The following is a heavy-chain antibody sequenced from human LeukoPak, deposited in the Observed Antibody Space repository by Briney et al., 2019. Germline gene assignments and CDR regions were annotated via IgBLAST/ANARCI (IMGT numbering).Heavy chain of an antibody. V-gene: IGHV3-9*01. CDR1: GFSFDDYA. CDR3: AKVSVRFLELGWFDP. J-gene: IGHJ5*02. Sequence: GGSLRLSCAASGFSFDDYAMHWVRQAPGKGLEWVSGISWNSGNIGYADSVKGRFTISRDNAKNSLYLQMNSLRAEDTALYYCAKVSVRFLELGWFDPWGQGTLVTVSS. CDR2: ISWNSGNI. D-gene: IGHD3-3*01.